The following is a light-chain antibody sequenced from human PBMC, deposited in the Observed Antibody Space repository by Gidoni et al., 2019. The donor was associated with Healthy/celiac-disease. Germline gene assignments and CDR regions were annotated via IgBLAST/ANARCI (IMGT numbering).Light chain of an antibody. V-gene: IGKV1-39*01. Sequence: DIRMTQSPSSLSASVGDRVTITCRASQSISNYLNWYQQKPGKAPNLLIFAASSLQSGVPSRFSGSGSGTDFTLTISSLQPEDFATYFCQQSHSTSKTFGGGTKVEI. CDR2: AAS. CDR3: QQSHSTSKT. CDR1: QSISNY. J-gene: IGKJ4*01.